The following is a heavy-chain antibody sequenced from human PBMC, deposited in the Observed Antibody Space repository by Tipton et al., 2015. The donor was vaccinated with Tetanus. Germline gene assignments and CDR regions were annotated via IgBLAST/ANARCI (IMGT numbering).Heavy chain of an antibody. CDR1: GGSISSYY. CDR2: IYYSGST. D-gene: IGHD3-10*01. Sequence: TLSLTCTVSGGSISSYYWSWIRQPPGKGLEWIGYIYYSGSTNYNPSLKSRVTISVDTSKNQFSLKLSSVTAADTAVYYCARGGLPWFGDLTDTTHYYYYGMDVWGQGTTVTVSS. CDR3: ARGGLPWFGDLTDTTHYYYYGMDV. V-gene: IGHV4-59*01. J-gene: IGHJ6*02.